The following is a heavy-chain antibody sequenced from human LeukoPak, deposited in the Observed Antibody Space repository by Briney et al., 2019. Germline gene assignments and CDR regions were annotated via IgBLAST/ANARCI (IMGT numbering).Heavy chain of an antibody. CDR2: ISGSGGST. CDR3: AKGGGLWFGESPYGMDV. J-gene: IGHJ6*02. D-gene: IGHD3-10*01. Sequence: GGSLRLSCAASGFTFSSYAMSWVRQAPGKGLEWVSAISGSGGSTYYADSVKGRFTISRDNSKNTLYLQMNSLRAEDTAVYYCAKGGGLWFGESPYGMDVWGQGTTATVSS. CDR1: GFTFSSYA. V-gene: IGHV3-23*01.